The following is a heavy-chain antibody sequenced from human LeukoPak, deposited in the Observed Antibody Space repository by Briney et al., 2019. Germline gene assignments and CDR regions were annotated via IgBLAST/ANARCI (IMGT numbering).Heavy chain of an antibody. CDR2: IYHDGST. Sequence: SETLSLTCSVSNSFISNFYWTWIRQPPGKGPEWIGDIYHDGSTNYSPSLKSRVTMSVDTSKNQFSLRLSSMTAADTAVYYCARNYGDYVPDYWGQGTLVTVSS. CDR1: NSFISNFY. CDR3: ARNYGDYVPDY. D-gene: IGHD4-17*01. V-gene: IGHV4-59*08. J-gene: IGHJ4*02.